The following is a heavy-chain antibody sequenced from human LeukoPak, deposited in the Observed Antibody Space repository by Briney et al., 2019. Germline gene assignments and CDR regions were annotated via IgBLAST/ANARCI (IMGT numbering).Heavy chain of an antibody. CDR2: IWNDGSIK. Sequence: PGGSLRLSCAASGFTFSTSGMNWVRQAPGRGLEWVAVIWNDGSIKYYGDSVKGRFTISRDNSKNTLYLQMNSVRAEDTAVYYCARAVGPFDFWGPGTKVIVSS. J-gene: IGHJ3*01. CDR3: ARAVGPFDF. V-gene: IGHV3-33*08. CDR1: GFTFSTSG.